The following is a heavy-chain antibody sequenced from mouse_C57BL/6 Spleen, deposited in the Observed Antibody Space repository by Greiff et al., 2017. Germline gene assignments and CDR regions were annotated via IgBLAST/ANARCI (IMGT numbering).Heavy chain of an antibody. Sequence: QVHVKQSGAELVKPGASVKISCKASGYAFSSYWMNWVKQRPGKGLEWIGQIYPGDGDTNYNGKFKGKATLTADKSSSTAYMQLSSLTSEDSAVYFCARERGFAYWGQGTLVTVSA. V-gene: IGHV1-80*01. CDR3: ARERGFAY. CDR2: IYPGDGDT. CDR1: GYAFSSYW. J-gene: IGHJ3*01.